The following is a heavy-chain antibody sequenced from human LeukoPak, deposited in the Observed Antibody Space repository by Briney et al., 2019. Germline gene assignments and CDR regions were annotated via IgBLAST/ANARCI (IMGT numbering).Heavy chain of an antibody. J-gene: IGHJ6*03. CDR3: ARVCRDGYNGYYYYYYYMDV. CDR2: ISDSSSI. CDR1: GFTFSSYS. Sequence: GGSLRLSCAASGFTFSSYSMNWVRQAPGKGLEWVSYISDSSSIYYADSVKGRFTISRDNANNSLYLQMNSLRAEDTAVYYCARVCRDGYNGYYYYYYYMDVWGKGTTVTVSS. D-gene: IGHD5-24*01. V-gene: IGHV3-48*04.